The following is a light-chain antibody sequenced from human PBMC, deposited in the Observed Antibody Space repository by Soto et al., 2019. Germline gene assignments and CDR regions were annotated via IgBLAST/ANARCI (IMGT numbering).Light chain of an antibody. J-gene: IGLJ2*01. V-gene: IGLV2-8*01. CDR3: SSYADTNNLL. Sequence: QSALTQPASVSGSPGQSITISCTGTSSDVGSYNLVSWYQQHPGKAPKLMIYAVSERPSGVPDRFSGSKSGNTASLTVSGLQAEDEADYYCSSYADTNNLLFGGGTKLTVL. CDR2: AVS. CDR1: SSDVGSYNL.